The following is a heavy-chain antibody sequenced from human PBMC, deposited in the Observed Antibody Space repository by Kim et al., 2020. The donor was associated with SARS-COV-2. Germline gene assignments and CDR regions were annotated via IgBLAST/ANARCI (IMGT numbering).Heavy chain of an antibody. CDR1: GGSFSGYY. J-gene: IGHJ4*02. V-gene: IGHV4-34*01. Sequence: SETLSLTCAVYGGSFSGYYWSWIRQPPGKGLEWIGEINHSGSTNYNPSLKSRVTISVDTSKNQFSLKLSSVTAADTAVYYCARDYYGSGSYWYWGQGTLVTVSS. CDR2: INHSGST. CDR3: ARDYYGSGSYWY. D-gene: IGHD3-10*01.